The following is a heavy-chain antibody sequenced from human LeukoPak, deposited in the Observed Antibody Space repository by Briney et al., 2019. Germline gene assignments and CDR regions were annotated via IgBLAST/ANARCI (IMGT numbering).Heavy chain of an antibody. CDR2: IYHSGST. V-gene: IGHV4-30-2*01. J-gene: IGHJ4*02. D-gene: IGHD2-2*01. Sequence: SSQTLSLTCAVSGGSISSGGYSWSWIRQPPGKGLGWIGYIYHSGSTYYNPSLKSRVTISVDRSKNQFSLKLSSVTAADTAVYYCARALYCSSTSCSYFDYWGQGTLVTVSS. CDR3: ARALYCSSTSCSYFDY. CDR1: GGSISSGGYS.